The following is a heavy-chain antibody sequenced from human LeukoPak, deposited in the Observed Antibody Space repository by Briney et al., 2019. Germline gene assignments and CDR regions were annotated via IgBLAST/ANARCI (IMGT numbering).Heavy chain of an antibody. CDR2: IYTSGST. J-gene: IGHJ6*03. Sequence: SETLSLTRTVSGGSISSYYWSWIRQPPGKGLEWIGYIYTSGSTNYNPSLKSRVTISVDTSKNQFSLKLSSVTAADTAVYYCARLENMGNSYYYMDVWGKGTTVAVSS. D-gene: IGHD1-26*01. CDR1: GGSISSYY. V-gene: IGHV4-4*09. CDR3: ARLENMGNSYYYMDV.